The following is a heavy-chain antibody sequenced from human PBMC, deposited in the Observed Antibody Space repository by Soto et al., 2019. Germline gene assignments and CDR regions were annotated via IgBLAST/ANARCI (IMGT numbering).Heavy chain of an antibody. CDR2: IDPSDSYT. CDR1: GYSFTSYW. Sequence: GESLKISCKGSGYSFTSYWISWVRQMPGKGLEWMGRIDPSDSYTNYSPSFQGHVTISADKSISTAYLQWSSLKASDTAMYYCARHGGYCSSTSCYPLYYYYYGMDVWGQGTTVTVS. V-gene: IGHV5-10-1*01. CDR3: ARHGGYCSSTSCYPLYYYYYGMDV. D-gene: IGHD2-2*01. J-gene: IGHJ6*02.